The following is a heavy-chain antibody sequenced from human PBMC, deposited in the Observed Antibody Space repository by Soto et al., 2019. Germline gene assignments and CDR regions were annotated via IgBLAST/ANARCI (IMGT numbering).Heavy chain of an antibody. CDR2: IYYSGST. D-gene: IGHD4-4*01. CDR1: GGSISSSSYY. Sequence: QLQLQESGPGLVKPSETLSLTCTVSGGSISSSSYYWGWIRQPPGKGLEWIGRIYYSGSTHYNPSLKRRVTISVDTSKNQFSLKLSSVTAADTAMYYCARRGTTTHFDLWGRGTLVTVSS. V-gene: IGHV4-39*01. CDR3: ARRGTTTHFDL. J-gene: IGHJ2*01.